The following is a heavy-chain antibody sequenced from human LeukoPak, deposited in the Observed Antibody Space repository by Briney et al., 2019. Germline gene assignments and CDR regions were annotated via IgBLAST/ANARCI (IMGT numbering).Heavy chain of an antibody. CDR2: IYHSGTT. V-gene: IGHV4-59*08. Sequence: SETLSLTCTVSGGSISSYYWSWIRQPPGKGLEWIGYIYHSGTTDYNPSLKSRVTISVDTSKNQFSPNLSSVTAADTAVYYCARRYSTGWWSFDYWGQGTLVTVSS. D-gene: IGHD6-19*01. CDR3: ARRYSTGWWSFDY. J-gene: IGHJ4*02. CDR1: GGSISSYY.